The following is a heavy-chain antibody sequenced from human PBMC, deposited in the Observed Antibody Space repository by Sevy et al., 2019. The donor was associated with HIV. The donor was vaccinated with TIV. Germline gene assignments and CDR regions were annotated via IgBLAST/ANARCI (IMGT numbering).Heavy chain of an antibody. CDR2: ISGSGDST. D-gene: IGHD2-8*01. CDR1: AFSFNTYA. J-gene: IGHJ4*02. V-gene: IGHV3-23*01. Sequence: GGSLRLSCTASAFSFNTYAMSWVRRAPGKGLEWVSAISGSGDSTFYSHSVKGRFTISRDNSKNTLYLQMNSLRAEDRAVDYSANPWVSDYLDYWGQGTLVTVSS. CDR3: ANPWVSDYLDY.